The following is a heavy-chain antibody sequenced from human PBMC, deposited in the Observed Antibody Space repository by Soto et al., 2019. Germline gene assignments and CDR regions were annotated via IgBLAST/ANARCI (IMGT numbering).Heavy chain of an antibody. CDR1: GFTFSSYG. CDR2: ISYDGGNE. Sequence: GGSVRLSCATSGFTFSSYGMHWVRQAPGKGLEWVAVISYDGGNEYNADSVGGRFTVSRDNSKNTLYLQMNRLRPEDTAVYYCAKDVPRLAADYYFDYWGQGTLVTVSS. CDR3: AKDVPRLAADYYFDY. V-gene: IGHV3-30*18. J-gene: IGHJ4*02. D-gene: IGHD3-16*01.